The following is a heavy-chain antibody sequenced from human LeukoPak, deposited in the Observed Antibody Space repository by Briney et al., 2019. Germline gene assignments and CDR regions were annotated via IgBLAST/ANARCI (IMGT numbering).Heavy chain of an antibody. V-gene: IGHV3-30-3*01. J-gene: IGHJ1*01. CDR2: ISYDGSNK. D-gene: IGHD6-13*01. Sequence: PGRSLRLSCAASGFTFSSYAMHWVRQAPGKGLEWVAVISYDGSNKYYADSVKGRFTISRDNSKNTLYLQMNSQRAEDTAVYYCARDPYLTGIAAAPLPQHWGQGTLVTVSS. CDR3: ARDPYLTGIAAAPLPQH. CDR1: GFTFSSYA.